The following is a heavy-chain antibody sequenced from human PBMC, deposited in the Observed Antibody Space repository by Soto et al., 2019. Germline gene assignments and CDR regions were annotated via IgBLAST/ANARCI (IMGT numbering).Heavy chain of an antibody. V-gene: IGHV4-30-2*01. CDR3: ARGQYFGELSWFDP. J-gene: IGHJ5*02. CDR2: VYQSGTT. Sequence: TLSLTCAVSGGSISSGSYSWNWIRQPPGRGLEWIGYVYQSGTTYYNPSLKSRVTMSVDMSKNQFTLNLRSVTAADTAVYYCARGQYFGELSWFDPWGQGTLVTVSS. CDR1: GGSISSGSYS. D-gene: IGHD3-10*01.